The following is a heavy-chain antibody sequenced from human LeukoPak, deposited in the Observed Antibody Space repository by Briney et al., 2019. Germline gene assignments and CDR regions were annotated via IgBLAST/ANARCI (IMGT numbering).Heavy chain of an antibody. J-gene: IGHJ4*02. CDR3: ARDGWGGSYYYY. CDR2: INPNSGGT. D-gene: IGHD1-26*01. V-gene: IGHV1-2*02. CDR1: GYTFTGYY. Sequence: ASVKVSCKASGYTFTGYYMHWVRLAPGQGLEWMGWINPNSGGTNYAQKFQGRVTMTRDTSISTAYMELSRLRSDDTAVYYCARDGWGGSYYYYWGQGTLVTVSS.